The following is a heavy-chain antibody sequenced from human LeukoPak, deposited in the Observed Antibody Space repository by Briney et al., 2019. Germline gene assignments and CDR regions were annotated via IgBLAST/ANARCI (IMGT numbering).Heavy chain of an antibody. D-gene: IGHD2-15*01. CDR3: ARDYCSGGSCYLFDY. Sequence: PSETLSLTRTVSGGSISSYYWSWIRQPAGKGLEWIGRIYTSGSTNYNPSLKSRVTMSVDTSKNQFSLKLSSVTAADTAVYCCARDYCSGGSCYLFDYWGQGTLVTVSS. CDR2: IYTSGST. J-gene: IGHJ4*02. CDR1: GGSISSYY. V-gene: IGHV4-4*07.